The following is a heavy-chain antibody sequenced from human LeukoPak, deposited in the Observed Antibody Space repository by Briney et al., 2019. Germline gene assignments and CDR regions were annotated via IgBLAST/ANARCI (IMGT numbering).Heavy chain of an antibody. D-gene: IGHD3-10*01. J-gene: IGHJ4*02. CDR1: GFTFSDYY. CDR3: AHAYGQLYFDN. CDR2: ISTGSSYT. V-gene: IGHV3-11*06. Sequence: PGGSLRLSCAASGFTFSDYYMSWIRQAPGKALEWVSYISTGSSYTNYADSVKGRFTISRDNAKNSLSLQMNSLRAEDTAIYYCAHAYGQLYFDNWGQGTLVTV.